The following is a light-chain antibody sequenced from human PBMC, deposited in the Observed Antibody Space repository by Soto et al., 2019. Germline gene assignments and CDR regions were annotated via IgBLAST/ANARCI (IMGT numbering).Light chain of an antibody. CDR1: QSVSSTY. Sequence: EIVLTQSPGTLSLSPGETATLSCRASQSVSSTYLAWYQKKPGQAPRLLIYGASSRATGIPDRFSGSGSGTDFTLTISRLEPEDFAMYYCQQYGASPLMYTFGQGTKVDIQ. J-gene: IGKJ2*01. V-gene: IGKV3-20*01. CDR2: GAS. CDR3: QQYGASPLMYT.